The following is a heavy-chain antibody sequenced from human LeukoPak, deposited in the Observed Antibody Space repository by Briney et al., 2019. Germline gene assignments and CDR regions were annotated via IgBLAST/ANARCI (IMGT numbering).Heavy chain of an antibody. J-gene: IGHJ4*02. Sequence: GGSLRLSCAASGFRFDDHGMNWVRQAPGKGLEWVSGINWNGGTTGYVDSVKGRFTISRDNAKNSLYLQMNSLRAEDTALYYCGGGSSWYLDYWGQGTLVTVSS. CDR2: INWNGGTT. V-gene: IGHV3-20*04. CDR1: GFRFDDHG. CDR3: GGGSSWYLDY. D-gene: IGHD6-13*01.